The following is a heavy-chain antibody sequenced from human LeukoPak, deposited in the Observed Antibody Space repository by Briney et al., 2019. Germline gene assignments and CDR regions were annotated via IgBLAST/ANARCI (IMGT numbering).Heavy chain of an antibody. Sequence: SVKVSCKASGGTFSSYAISWVRQAPGQGLEWMGGIIPIFGTANYAQKFQGRVTITTDESTSTAYMELSSLRSEDTAVYYCARRQVAGILIYYYGMDVWGQGTTVTVSS. J-gene: IGHJ6*02. V-gene: IGHV1-69*05. D-gene: IGHD6-19*01. CDR3: ARRQVAGILIYYYGMDV. CDR2: IIPIFGTA. CDR1: GGTFSSYA.